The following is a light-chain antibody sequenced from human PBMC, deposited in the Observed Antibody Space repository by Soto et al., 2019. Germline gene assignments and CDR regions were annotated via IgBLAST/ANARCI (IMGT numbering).Light chain of an antibody. V-gene: IGKV1-5*01. Sequence: DIQMTQSPSTLSASVGDRVTITCRASQSISSWLAWYQQKPGKAPKLLIHEASALESGVPSRFSGSGSGTEFTLSISSLQRDDFATYYCQFYNSYSWTFGQGTKVDIK. CDR3: QFYNSYSWT. CDR2: EAS. J-gene: IGKJ1*01. CDR1: QSISSW.